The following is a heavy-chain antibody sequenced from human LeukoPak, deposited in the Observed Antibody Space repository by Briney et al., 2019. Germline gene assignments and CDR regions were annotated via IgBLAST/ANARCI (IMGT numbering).Heavy chain of an antibody. CDR1: GGSISSYY. Sequence: SETLSLTCTVSGGSISSYYWSWIRQPPGKGLEWIGNIFYSGSTYYNPSLRSRVTISVETSKNQFSLKLRSMTAADTAVYYCARVPGVYYDRLTGYGSGWFDPWGQGTLVTVSS. J-gene: IGHJ5*02. D-gene: IGHD3-9*01. CDR2: IFYSGST. V-gene: IGHV4-59*08. CDR3: ARVPGVYYDRLTGYGSGWFDP.